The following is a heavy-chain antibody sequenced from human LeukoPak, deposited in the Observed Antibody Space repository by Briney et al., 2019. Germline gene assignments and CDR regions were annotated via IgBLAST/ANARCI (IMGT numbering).Heavy chain of an antibody. Sequence: RPGGSLRLSCAASGFTFTHYGMNWVRQAPGKGLEWVSYISSSGSTIYYADSVKGRFTISRDNAKNSLYLQMNSLRAEDTAVYYCAELGITMIGGVWGKGTTVTISS. V-gene: IGHV3-48*03. J-gene: IGHJ6*04. CDR3: AELGITMIGGV. D-gene: IGHD3-10*02. CDR1: GFTFTHYG. CDR2: ISSSGSTI.